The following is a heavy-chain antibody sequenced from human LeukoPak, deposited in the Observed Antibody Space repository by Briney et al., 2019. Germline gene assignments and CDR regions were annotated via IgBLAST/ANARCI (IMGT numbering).Heavy chain of an antibody. CDR1: GFTVTNAL. CDR2: INRGCSTT. Sequence: PGGSLRLTCTVSGFTVTNALMDWVRQAPGKGREGVSSINRGCSTTHYADSVKGRFTIHRDNAQNSLYLQMNSLRVDDAAVYYCLRGDSRDFWGQGTLVTVSS. D-gene: IGHD3-22*01. V-gene: IGHV3-21*01. J-gene: IGHJ4*02. CDR3: LRGDSRDF.